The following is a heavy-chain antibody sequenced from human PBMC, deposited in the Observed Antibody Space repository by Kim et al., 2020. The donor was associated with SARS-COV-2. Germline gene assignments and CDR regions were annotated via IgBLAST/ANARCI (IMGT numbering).Heavy chain of an antibody. V-gene: IGHV3-7*01. J-gene: IGHJ4*02. D-gene: IGHD6-13*01. CDR3: ARDEPLTYSSSWYGTDY. Sequence: GGSLRLSCAASGFTFSNYWMSWVRQAPGKGLEWVANIKHDGSEKDYVDSVKGRFTISRDNAKNSLYLQMNSLRAEDTAVYYCARDEPLTYSSSWYGTDYWGQGTLVTVSS. CDR1: GFTFSNYW. CDR2: IKHDGSEK.